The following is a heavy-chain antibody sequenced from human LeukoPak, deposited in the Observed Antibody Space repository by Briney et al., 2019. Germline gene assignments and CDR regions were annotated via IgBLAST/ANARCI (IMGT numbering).Heavy chain of an antibody. J-gene: IGHJ5*02. Sequence: SETLSLTCAVYGGSFSGYYWSWIRQPPGKGLEWIGYIYYSGSTNYNPSLKSRVTISVDTSKNQFSLKLSSVTAADTAVYYCARSQQLVLDWFDPWGQGTLVTVSS. CDR1: GGSFSGYY. CDR3: ARSQQLVLDWFDP. V-gene: IGHV4-59*08. CDR2: IYYSGST. D-gene: IGHD6-13*01.